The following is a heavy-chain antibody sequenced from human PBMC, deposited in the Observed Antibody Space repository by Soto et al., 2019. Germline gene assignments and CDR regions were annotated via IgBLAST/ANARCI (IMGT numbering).Heavy chain of an antibody. V-gene: IGHV1-69*13. CDR3: AREGGIAVAQLDY. Sequence: SVKVSCKASGGTFSSYAISWVRQAPGQGLEWMGGIIPIFGTANYAQKFQGRVTITADESTSTAYMELSSLRSEDTAVYYCAREGGIAVAQLDYWGKETLATVSS. CDR1: GGTFSSYA. D-gene: IGHD6-19*01. CDR2: IIPIFGTA. J-gene: IGHJ4*02.